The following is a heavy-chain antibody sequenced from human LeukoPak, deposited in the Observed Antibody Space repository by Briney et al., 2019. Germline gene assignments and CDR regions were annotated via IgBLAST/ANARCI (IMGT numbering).Heavy chain of an antibody. Sequence: ASVNVSCKASGYTFTSYYMHWVRQAPGQGLEWMGIINPSGGSTSYAQKFQGRVTMTRDTSTSTVYMELSSLRSEDTAVYYCARDYYDSSGYYSRTFDYWGQGTLVTVSS. D-gene: IGHD3-22*01. V-gene: IGHV1-46*01. CDR2: INPSGGST. CDR3: ARDYYDSSGYYSRTFDY. J-gene: IGHJ4*02. CDR1: GYTFTSYY.